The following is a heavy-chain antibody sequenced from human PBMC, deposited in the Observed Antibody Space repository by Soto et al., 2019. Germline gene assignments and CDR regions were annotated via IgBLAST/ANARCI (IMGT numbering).Heavy chain of an antibody. D-gene: IGHD3-9*01. CDR1: GGSISSYY. Sequence: QVQLQESGPGLVKPSETLSLTCTVSGGSISSYYWSWIRQPPGKGLEWIGYIYYSGSTNYNPSLKSSVTLTGDTSKNQFLPKVGFWTAAEQGVDFCAGNRTRYFDWLFGAFDIWGPGKMVNVSS. CDR3: AGNRTRYFDWLFGAFDI. V-gene: IGHV4-59*01. CDR2: IYYSGST. J-gene: IGHJ3*02.